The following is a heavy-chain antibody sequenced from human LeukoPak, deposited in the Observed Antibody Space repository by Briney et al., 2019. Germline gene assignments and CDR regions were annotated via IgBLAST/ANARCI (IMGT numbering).Heavy chain of an antibody. Sequence: ASVKVSCKASGYTFTGCYMHWVRQAPGQGLEWMGWINPNSGGTNYAQKFQGRVTMTRDTSISTAYMELSRLRSDDTAVYYCSRDRADYYDSSGYCVWGQGTLVTASS. CDR3: SRDRADYYDSSGYCV. D-gene: IGHD3-22*01. CDR2: INPNSGGT. CDR1: GYTFTGCY. V-gene: IGHV1-2*02. J-gene: IGHJ4*02.